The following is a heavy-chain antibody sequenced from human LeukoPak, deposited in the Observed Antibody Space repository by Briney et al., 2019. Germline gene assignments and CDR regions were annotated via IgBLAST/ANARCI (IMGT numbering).Heavy chain of an antibody. D-gene: IGHD3-10*01. CDR2: ISSSGSTI. CDR1: GFTFSSYE. V-gene: IGHV3-48*03. Sequence: GGSLRLSCAASGFTFSSYEMNWVRQAPGKGLEWVSYISSSGSTIYYADSVKGRFTISRDNAKNSPYLQMNSLRAEDTAVYYCARSHFGELLLPFDYWGQGTLVTVSS. CDR3: ARSHFGELLLPFDY. J-gene: IGHJ4*02.